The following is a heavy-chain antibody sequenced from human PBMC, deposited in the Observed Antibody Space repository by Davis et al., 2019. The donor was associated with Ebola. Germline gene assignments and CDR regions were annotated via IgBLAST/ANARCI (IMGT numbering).Heavy chain of an antibody. V-gene: IGHV4-34*01. J-gene: IGHJ5*02. CDR3: ARGRPSPGDYVSWFDP. D-gene: IGHD4-17*01. Sequence: SETLSLTCTVSGGSISNYYWSWIRQPPGKGLEWIGEINHSGSTNYNPSLKSRVTISVDTSKNQFSLKLSSVTAADTAVYYCARGRPSPGDYVSWFDPWGQGTLVTVSS. CDR1: GGSISNYY. CDR2: INHSGST.